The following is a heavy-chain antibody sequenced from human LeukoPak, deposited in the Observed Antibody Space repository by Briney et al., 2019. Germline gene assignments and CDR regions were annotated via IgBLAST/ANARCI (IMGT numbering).Heavy chain of an antibody. J-gene: IGHJ5*02. Sequence: ASVKVSCKASGYIFTSYYIHWVRQAPGQGLEWMGIINPSGGSTSYTQKFQGRVTMTRDASTSTVYMELSSLRSEDTAVYYCARAAPGSYWFDPWGQGALVTVSS. V-gene: IGHV1-46*01. CDR3: ARAAPGSYWFDP. CDR1: GYIFTSYY. CDR2: INPSGGST. D-gene: IGHD6-13*01.